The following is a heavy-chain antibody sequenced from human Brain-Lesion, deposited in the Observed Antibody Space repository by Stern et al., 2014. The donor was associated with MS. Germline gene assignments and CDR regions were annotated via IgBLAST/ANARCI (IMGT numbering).Heavy chain of an antibody. CDR2: INPKSGGT. V-gene: IGHV1-2*04. CDR1: GYTFTGYY. CDR3: ATCYYGSTGYNDF. J-gene: IGHJ4*02. D-gene: IGHD3-22*01. Sequence: VHLVESGAEVKKPGASVKVSCKASGYTFTGYYMHWVRQAPGQGLEWMGWINPKSGGTNYAQKFQGWVTMTRDTSINTAYMELSRLRSDDTAVYYCATCYYGSTGYNDFWGQGTLVTVSS.